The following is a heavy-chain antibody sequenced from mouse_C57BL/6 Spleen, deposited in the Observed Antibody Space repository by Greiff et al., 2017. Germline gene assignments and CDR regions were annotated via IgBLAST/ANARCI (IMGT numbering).Heavy chain of an antibody. CDR1: GFTFSDYG. CDR2: ISNLAYSI. J-gene: IGHJ2*01. CDR3: ARADGY. D-gene: IGHD2-3*01. Sequence: EVKVVESGGGLVQPGGSLKLSCAASGFTFSDYGMAWVRQAPRKGPEWVAFISNLAYSIYYADTVTGRFTISRENAKNNLYLEMSSLRSEDTAMYYCARADGYWGQGTTLTVSS. V-gene: IGHV5-15*01.